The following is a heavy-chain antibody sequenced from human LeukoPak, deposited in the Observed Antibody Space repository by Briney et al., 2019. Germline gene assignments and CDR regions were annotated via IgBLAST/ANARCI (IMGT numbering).Heavy chain of an antibody. V-gene: IGHV4-34*01. CDR3: ARGRGHDYVWGTILRAFDI. Sequence: GSLRLSCAVSGLTFSRYAMSWIRQPPGKGLEWIGEINHSGSTNYNPSLKSRVTISVDTSKNQFSLKLSSVTAADTAVYYCARGRGHDYVWGTILRAFDIWGQGTMVTVSS. D-gene: IGHD3-16*01. CDR2: INHSGST. CDR1: GLTFSRYA. J-gene: IGHJ3*02.